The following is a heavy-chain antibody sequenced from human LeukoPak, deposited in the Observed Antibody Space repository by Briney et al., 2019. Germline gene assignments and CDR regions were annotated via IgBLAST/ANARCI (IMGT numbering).Heavy chain of an antibody. D-gene: IGHD2-2*02. CDR3: AKDLGYCSSTSCYSAFDI. CDR1: GFTFSSYG. J-gene: IGHJ3*02. Sequence: PGGSLRLSCAASGFTFSSYGMHWVRQAPGKGLEWVAFIRYDGSNKYYADSVKGRFTISRDSSKNTLYLQMNSLRAEDTAVYYCAKDLGYCSSTSCYSAFDIWGQGTMVTVSS. V-gene: IGHV3-30*02. CDR2: IRYDGSNK.